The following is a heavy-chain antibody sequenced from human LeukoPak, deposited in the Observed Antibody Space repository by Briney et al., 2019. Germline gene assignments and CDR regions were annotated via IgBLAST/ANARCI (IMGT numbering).Heavy chain of an antibody. Sequence: SETLSLTCAVYGGSFSGYYWSWIRQPPGKGLEWIGEINHSGSTNYNPSLKSRVTISVDTSKNQFSLKLSSVTAADTAVYYCARVPPKSSGRKLDYWGQGTLVTVSS. D-gene: IGHD3-22*01. CDR3: ARVPPKSSGRKLDY. CDR2: INHSGST. J-gene: IGHJ4*02. CDR1: GGSFSGYY. V-gene: IGHV4-34*01.